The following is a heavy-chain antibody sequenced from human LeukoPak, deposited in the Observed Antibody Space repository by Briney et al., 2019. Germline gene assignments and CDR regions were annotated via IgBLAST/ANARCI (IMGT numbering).Heavy chain of an antibody. CDR1: GYTFTGYY. D-gene: IGHD1-26*01. Sequence: ASVKVSCKASGYTFTGYYMHWVRPAPGQGLEWMGWINPNSGGANYAQKFQGRVTMTRDTSISTTYMELYSLRSDDSALYYCARLSAVGAPDYWGQGTLVTVSS. V-gene: IGHV1-2*02. J-gene: IGHJ4*02. CDR2: INPNSGGA. CDR3: ARLSAVGAPDY.